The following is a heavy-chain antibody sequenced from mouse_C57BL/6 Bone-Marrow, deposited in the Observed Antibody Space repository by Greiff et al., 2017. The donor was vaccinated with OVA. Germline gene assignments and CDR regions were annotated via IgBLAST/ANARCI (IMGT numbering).Heavy chain of an antibody. V-gene: IGHV1-4*01. CDR3: ARSPYYYYSHYFDY. CDR2: INPSSGYT. CDR1: GYTFTSYT. D-gene: IGHD1-1*01. Sequence: VQLVESGAELARPGASVKMSCKASGYTFTSYTMHWVKQRPGQGLEWIGYINPSSGYTKYNQKFKDKATLTADKSSSTAYMQLSSLTSEDSAVYYCARSPYYYYSHYFDYWGQGTTLTVSS. J-gene: IGHJ2*01.